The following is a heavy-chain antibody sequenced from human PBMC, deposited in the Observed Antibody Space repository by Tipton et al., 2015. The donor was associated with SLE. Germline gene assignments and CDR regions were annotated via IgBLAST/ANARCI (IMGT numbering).Heavy chain of an antibody. CDR1: GFTFSSYA. J-gene: IGHJ5*02. CDR2: IRSDGSKK. V-gene: IGHV3-30*02. CDR3: ARGDNTGGS. D-gene: IGHD1-14*01. Sequence: SLRLSCAASGFTFSSYAMHWVRQAPGKGLEWVAFIRSDGSKKNYADSVKGRFTISRDNAKNSVSLQMNSLRAEDTAVYYCARGDNTGGSWGQGTLVTVSS.